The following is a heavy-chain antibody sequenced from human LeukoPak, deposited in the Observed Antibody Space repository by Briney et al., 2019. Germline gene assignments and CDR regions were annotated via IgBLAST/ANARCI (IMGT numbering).Heavy chain of an antibody. D-gene: IGHD5-18*01. CDR2: INHSGST. CDR3: ARARGYSYGYYFDY. V-gene: IGHV4-34*01. Sequence: SETLSLTCAVYGGSFSGYYWSWIRQPPGEGLEWIGEINHSGSTNYNPSLKSRVTISVDTSKNQFSLKLSSVTAADTAVYYCARARGYSYGYYFDYWGQGTLVTVSS. CDR1: GGSFSGYY. J-gene: IGHJ4*02.